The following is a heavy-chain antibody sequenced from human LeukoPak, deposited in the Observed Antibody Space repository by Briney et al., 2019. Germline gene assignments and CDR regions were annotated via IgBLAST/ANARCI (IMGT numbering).Heavy chain of an antibody. D-gene: IGHD3-3*01. CDR3: ARGNDFWSGYSATS. CDR1: GGSISTSHW. J-gene: IGHJ5*02. CDR2: IYHDGDT. Sequence: TSETLSLTCAVSGGSISTSHWWSWVRQSPEKGLEWIGEIYHDGDTNYHPSLKSRVDISVDKSKNQFSLKLSSVTAADTAVYYCARGNDFWSGYSATSWGQGTLVTVSS. V-gene: IGHV4-4*02.